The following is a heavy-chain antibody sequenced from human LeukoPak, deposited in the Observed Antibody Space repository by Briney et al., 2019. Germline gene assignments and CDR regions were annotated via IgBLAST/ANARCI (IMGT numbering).Heavy chain of an antibody. CDR1: GFTFDDYA. Sequence: GGSLRLSCAASGFTFDDYAMHWVRQAPGKGLEWVSGISWNSGSIGYADSVKGRFTISRDNARNSLYLQMNSLRAEDTALYYCAKDDHWGQGTLVTVSS. CDR3: AKDDH. J-gene: IGHJ4*02. V-gene: IGHV3-9*01. CDR2: ISWNSGSI.